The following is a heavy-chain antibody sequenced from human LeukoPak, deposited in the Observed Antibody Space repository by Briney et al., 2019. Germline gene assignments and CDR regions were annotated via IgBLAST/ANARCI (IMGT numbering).Heavy chain of an antibody. Sequence: SETLSLTCAVYGGSFSGYYWSWIRQPPGKGLEWIGEINHSGSTNYNPSLKSRVIISVDTSKNQFSLKLSSVTAADTAVYYCAREGGSYYADFDYWGQGTLVTVSS. CDR1: GGSFSGYY. D-gene: IGHD1-26*01. CDR2: INHSGST. V-gene: IGHV4-34*01. CDR3: AREGGSYYADFDY. J-gene: IGHJ4*02.